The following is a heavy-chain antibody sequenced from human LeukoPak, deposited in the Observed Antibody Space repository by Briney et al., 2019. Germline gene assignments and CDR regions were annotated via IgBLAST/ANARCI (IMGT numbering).Heavy chain of an antibody. D-gene: IGHD3-22*01. Sequence: GGSLRLSCAASGFTFSNYAMTWVRQAPGKGLEWVSAISGSGGSTYYADSVKGRFTISRDNSKNTLYLQMNSLRAEDTAVYYCAGGDTYYYDSSGYPLGYWGQGTLVTVSS. CDR3: AGGDTYYYDSSGYPLGY. V-gene: IGHV3-23*01. CDR1: GFTFSNYA. J-gene: IGHJ4*02. CDR2: ISGSGGST.